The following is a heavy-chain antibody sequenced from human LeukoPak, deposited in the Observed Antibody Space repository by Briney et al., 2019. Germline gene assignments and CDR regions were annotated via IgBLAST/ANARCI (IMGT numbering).Heavy chain of an antibody. CDR2: IYMGDSDI. V-gene: IGHV5-51*01. CDR3: ARRARYCSSITRYYRAVDI. J-gene: IGHJ3*02. CDR1: GYSFSSYW. D-gene: IGHD2-2*01. Sequence: GESLKISCKGSGYSFSSYWIGWVRQMPGKGLEWMGIIYMGDSDIRYSPSFQGQVTISADKSISTAYLQWSSLKASDTAMYYCARRARYCSSITRYYRAVDIWGQGTMVTVSS.